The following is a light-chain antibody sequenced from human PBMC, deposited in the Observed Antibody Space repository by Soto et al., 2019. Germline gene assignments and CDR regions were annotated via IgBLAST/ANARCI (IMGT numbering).Light chain of an antibody. J-gene: IGKJ4*01. Sequence: DIVLTQSPGTLSLSPGERATLSCRASQTVSSSYLAWYQQKPGQAPRLLIYGASNRASGTPDRFSGSGSGTDFTLTISRLEHEDLAVYYCHQYADSPLTFGGGTKVEIK. V-gene: IGKV3-20*01. CDR3: HQYADSPLT. CDR2: GAS. CDR1: QTVSSSY.